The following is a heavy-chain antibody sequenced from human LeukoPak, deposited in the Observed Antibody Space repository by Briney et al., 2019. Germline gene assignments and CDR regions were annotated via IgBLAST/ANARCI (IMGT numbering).Heavy chain of an antibody. CDR1: GGSISSSGYY. CDR2: IYYSGST. Sequence: SETLSLTCTVSGGSISSSGYYWGWIRQPPGKGLEWIASIYYSGSTYYNPSLTSRVTISVDTSKNQPPLKLSSLTAADTAVYYCARHEYSGSYYGLSWFDPWGQGTLVTVSS. V-gene: IGHV4-39*01. CDR3: ARHEYSGSYYGLSWFDP. J-gene: IGHJ5*02. D-gene: IGHD1-26*01.